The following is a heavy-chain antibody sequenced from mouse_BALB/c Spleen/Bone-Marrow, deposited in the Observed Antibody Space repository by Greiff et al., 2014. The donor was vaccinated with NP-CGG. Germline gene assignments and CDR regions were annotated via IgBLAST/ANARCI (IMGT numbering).Heavy chain of an antibody. CDR2: INPDSSTI. J-gene: IGHJ3*01. CDR3: ARLHYYGYEAY. V-gene: IGHV4-1*02. Sequence: VQLQQPGGGLVQPGGSLKLSCAASGFDFSTYWMSWVRQAPGKGLEWIGEINPDSSTINYTPSLKDKFIISRDNAKNTLYLQMSKVRSEDTALYYCARLHYYGYEAYWGQGTLVTVSA. D-gene: IGHD1-2*01. CDR1: GFDFSTYW.